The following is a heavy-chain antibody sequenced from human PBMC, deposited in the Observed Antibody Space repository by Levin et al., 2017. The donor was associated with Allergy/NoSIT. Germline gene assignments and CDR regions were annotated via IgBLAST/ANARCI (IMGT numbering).Heavy chain of an antibody. CDR3: AREATHFNDYPKKNYAFDI. CDR2: ISAYNGNT. CDR1: GYTFTSYG. D-gene: IGHD3-3*02. J-gene: IGHJ3*02. Sequence: ASVKVSCKASGYTFTSYGISWVRQAPGQGLEWMGWISAYNGNTNYAQKLQGRVTMTTDTSTSTAYMELRSLRSDDTAVYYCAREATHFNDYPKKNYAFDIWGQGTMVTVSS. V-gene: IGHV1-18*01.